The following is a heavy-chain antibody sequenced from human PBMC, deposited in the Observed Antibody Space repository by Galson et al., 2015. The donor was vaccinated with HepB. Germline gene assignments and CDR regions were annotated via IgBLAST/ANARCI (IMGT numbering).Heavy chain of an antibody. CDR2: IYYSDST. CDR1: GGSVSGGGHY. V-gene: IGHV4-61*08. D-gene: IGHD3-10*01. J-gene: IGHJ5*02. CDR3: ARDRGPYTWFDP. Sequence: SETLSLTCTVSGGSVSGGGHYWSWFRQPPGKGLEWIGHIYYSDSTNYNPSLKSRVIISLDTSKNQFSLKLSSVTAADTAMYYCARDRGPYTWFDPWGQGTLVTVSS.